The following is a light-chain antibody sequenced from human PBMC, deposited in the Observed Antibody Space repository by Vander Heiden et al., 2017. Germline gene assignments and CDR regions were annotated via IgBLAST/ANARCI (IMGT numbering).Light chain of an antibody. V-gene: IGKV3-15*01. CDR1: QSLYSN. CDR2: GVS. J-gene: IGKJ1*01. Sequence: EIVMTQSPATLSVSPGDRVTVSCRASQSLYSNLAWYQQKPGQAPRLLIYGVSTRATGIPARFSGSGSGTEFILTISSLQSEDFAVYYCQQYYIWPRTFGPGTKVEIK. CDR3: QQYYIWPRT.